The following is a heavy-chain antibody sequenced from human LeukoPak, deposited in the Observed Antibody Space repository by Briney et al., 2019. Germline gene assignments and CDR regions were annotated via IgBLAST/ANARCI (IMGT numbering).Heavy chain of an antibody. Sequence: GGSLRLSCAASGFTFSSYGTHWVRQAPGKGLEWVAFIRYDGSNKYYADSVKGRFTISRDNSKNTLYLQMNSLRAEDTAVYYCAKDKGGSGSYYPNWFDPWGQGTLVTVSS. J-gene: IGHJ5*02. CDR2: IRYDGSNK. CDR3: AKDKGGSGSYYPNWFDP. D-gene: IGHD3-10*01. CDR1: GFTFSSYG. V-gene: IGHV3-30*02.